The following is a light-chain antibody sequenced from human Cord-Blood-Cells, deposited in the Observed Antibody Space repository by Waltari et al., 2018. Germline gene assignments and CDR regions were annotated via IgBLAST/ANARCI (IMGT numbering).Light chain of an antibody. CDR3: QSADSSGTHWV. J-gene: IGLJ3*02. CDR1: ALPKQY. CDR2: KDS. V-gene: IGLV3-25*03. Sequence: SYELPQPPSVSVSPGQTARITCSGDALPKQYASWYQQKPGQAPVLVIYKDSERPSGIPERFSGSSSGTTVTLTISGVQAEDEADYYCQSADSSGTHWVFGGGTKLTVL.